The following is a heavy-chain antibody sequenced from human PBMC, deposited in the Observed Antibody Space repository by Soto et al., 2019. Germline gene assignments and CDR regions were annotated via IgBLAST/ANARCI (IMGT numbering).Heavy chain of an antibody. D-gene: IGHD3-22*01. CDR3: ARDGDYYDSSGYYWRYFDY. Sequence: SETLSLTCTFSGGSISSGGYYLSWIRQHPGKGLEWIGYIYYSGSTYYNPSLKSRVTISVDTSKNQFSLKLSSVTAADTAVYYCARDGDYYDSSGYYWRYFDYWGQGTLVTVSS. V-gene: IGHV4-30-4*08. CDR1: GGSISSGGYY. J-gene: IGHJ4*02. CDR2: IYYSGST.